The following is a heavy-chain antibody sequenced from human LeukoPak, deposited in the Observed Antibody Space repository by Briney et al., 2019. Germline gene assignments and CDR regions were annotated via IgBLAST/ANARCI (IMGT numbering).Heavy chain of an antibody. Sequence: GASVKISCKVSGYTFTTYGITWVRQAPGQGLEWMGWISTYNGNTNYAHKFQDRVTMTTDTSTSTAYMELRSLRSDDTAVYYCARELMVRGVSSSDYWGQGTLVTVSS. D-gene: IGHD3-10*01. V-gene: IGHV1-18*01. CDR2: ISTYNGNT. CDR1: GYTFTTYG. J-gene: IGHJ4*02. CDR3: ARELMVRGVSSSDY.